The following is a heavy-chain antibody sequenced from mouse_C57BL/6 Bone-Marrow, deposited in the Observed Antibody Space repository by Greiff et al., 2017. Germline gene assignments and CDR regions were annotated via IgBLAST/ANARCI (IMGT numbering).Heavy chain of an antibody. Sequence: VQLKQSGAELVRPGASVKLSCTASGFNIKDDYMHWVKQRPEQGLEWIGWIDPENGDTEYASKFQGKATITADTSSNTAYLQLSSLTSEDTAVYYCTTRVYYGSSYWYFEVWGTGTTVTVSS. CDR2: IDPENGDT. CDR1: GFNIKDDY. J-gene: IGHJ1*03. CDR3: TTRVYYGSSYWYFEV. V-gene: IGHV14-4*01. D-gene: IGHD1-1*01.